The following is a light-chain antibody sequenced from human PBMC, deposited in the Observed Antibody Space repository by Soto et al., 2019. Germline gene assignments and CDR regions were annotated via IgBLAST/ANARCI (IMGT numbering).Light chain of an antibody. CDR3: QQYGSSPRT. CDR1: QSVSSSY. V-gene: IGKV3-20*01. CDR2: DAS. J-gene: IGKJ1*01. Sequence: ENVLTQSPGTLSLSPGERATLSCRASQSVSSSYLAWYPQKPGQAPRLLIYDASSRATGIPDRFSGSGSGTDFTLPIRRLEPEDFAVYYCQQYGSSPRTFGQGTKVDIK.